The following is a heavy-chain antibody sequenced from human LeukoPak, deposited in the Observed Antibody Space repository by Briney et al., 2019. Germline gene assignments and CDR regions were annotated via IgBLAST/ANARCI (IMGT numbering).Heavy chain of an antibody. CDR1: GFTFSSYA. Sequence: PGGSLRLSCAASGFTFSSYAMSWVRQAPGKGLEWVSSISSSSSYIYYADSVKGRVTISRDNTRSSMYLQMNSLRAEDTAVYYCASGAPYGDEGTFDYWGQGTLVTVSS. J-gene: IGHJ4*02. V-gene: IGHV3-21*01. CDR3: ASGAPYGDEGTFDY. D-gene: IGHD4-17*01. CDR2: ISSSSSYI.